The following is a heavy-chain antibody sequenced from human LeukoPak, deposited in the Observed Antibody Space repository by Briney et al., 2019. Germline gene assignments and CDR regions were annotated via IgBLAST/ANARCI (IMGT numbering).Heavy chain of an antibody. V-gene: IGHV1-46*01. CDR3: ARGPQYYPSDY. J-gene: IGHJ4*02. CDR1: GYTFSSYY. CDR2: IDPTGGDT. Sequence: ASVKVSCKASGYTFSSYYMHWVRLAPGQGLEWMGIIDPTGGDTTYAPKFQDRVTLTRDTSTSTVYLGLSSLRSDDTAVYYCARGPQYYPSDYWGQGTLVTVSS. D-gene: IGHD3-10*01.